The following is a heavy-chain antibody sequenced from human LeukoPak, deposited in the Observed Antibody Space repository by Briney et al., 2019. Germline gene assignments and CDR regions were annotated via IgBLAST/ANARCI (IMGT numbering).Heavy chain of an antibody. V-gene: IGHV3-30*02. D-gene: IGHD3-3*01. J-gene: IGHJ4*02. CDR1: GFTFSSYG. Sequence: GGSLRLSCAASGFTFSSYGMHWVRQAPGKGLEWVAYIRYDGNTKYYADSVKGRFTISRDNSKNTLFLQMNSLRAEDTAVYYCAKGVLVPPTYLDYWGQGTLVTVSS. CDR2: IRYDGNTK. CDR3: AKGVLVPPTYLDY.